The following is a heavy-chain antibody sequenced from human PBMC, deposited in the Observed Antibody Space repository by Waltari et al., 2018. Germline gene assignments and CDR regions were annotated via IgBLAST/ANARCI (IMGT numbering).Heavy chain of an antibody. CDR2: FYYSGTT. CDR1: GGSISSSSYY. J-gene: IGHJ3*02. V-gene: IGHV4-39*01. D-gene: IGHD3-22*01. Sequence: QLQLQESGPGLVKPSETLSLTCTVSGGSISSSSYYWGWIRQPPGKGLDGIGSFYYSGTTYYNPSLELLFTITVDTSKTQFSLKLSSVTAADTAVYYWARQDYYDSSGLDAFDIWGQGTMVTVSS. CDR3: ARQDYYDSSGLDAFDI.